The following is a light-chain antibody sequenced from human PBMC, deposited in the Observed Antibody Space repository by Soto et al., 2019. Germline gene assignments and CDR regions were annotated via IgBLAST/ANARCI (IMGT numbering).Light chain of an antibody. CDR3: TSRAGNTAV. V-gene: IGLV2-8*01. J-gene: IGLJ3*02. CDR2: EVN. Sequence: QSVLTQPPSASGSPGQSVTIYCTGTSSDVGGYNYVSWYQQYPGKAPKLMIYEVNKRPSGVPDRFSGSKSGNTASLTLSGLQAEDEADYYCTSRAGNTAVFGAGTKLTVL. CDR1: SSDVGGYNY.